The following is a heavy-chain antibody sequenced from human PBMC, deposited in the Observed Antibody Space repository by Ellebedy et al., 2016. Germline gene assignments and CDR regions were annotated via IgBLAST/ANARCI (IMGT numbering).Heavy chain of an antibody. CDR3: ARAEGYRNGMDV. V-gene: IGHV1-18*01. D-gene: IGHD5-12*01. CDR1: GYTFTSYG. CDR2: ISAYNGNT. J-gene: IGHJ6*02. Sequence: ASVKVSXXASGYTFTSYGISWVRQAPGQGLEWMGWISAYNGNTNYAQKLQGRVTMTTDKSTSTAYMELSSLRSEDTAVYYCARAEGYRNGMDVWGQGTTVTVSS.